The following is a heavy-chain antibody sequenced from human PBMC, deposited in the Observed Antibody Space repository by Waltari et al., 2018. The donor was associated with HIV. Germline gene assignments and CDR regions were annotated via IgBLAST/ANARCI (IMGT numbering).Heavy chain of an antibody. V-gene: IGHV4-59*01. CDR3: ARGRHSSGYSLWYFDL. CDR1: GGSLSSYY. J-gene: IGHJ2*01. Sequence: QVQLQESGPGLVKPSETLSLTCTVSGGSLSSYYWNWFPHPPGKGLEWIAYIYNSGSTNYNPSLKSRVTISVDTSKNQFSLELSSVTAADTAVYYCARGRHSSGYSLWYFDLWGRGTLVTVSS. CDR2: IYNSGST. D-gene: IGHD3-22*01.